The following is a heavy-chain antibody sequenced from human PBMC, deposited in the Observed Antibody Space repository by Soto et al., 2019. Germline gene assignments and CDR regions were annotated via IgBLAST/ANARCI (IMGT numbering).Heavy chain of an antibody. CDR1: GFTFSSYA. J-gene: IGHJ4*02. Sequence: GGSLRLSCAASGFTFSSYAMSWVRQAPGKGLKWLSSISGSGTSTYYADSVRGRFTISRDNSKNTMYLQMTNLKAEDTALYFCAKENTPDYGDYVDYWGQGT. D-gene: IGHD4-17*01. CDR2: ISGSGTST. CDR3: AKENTPDYGDYVDY. V-gene: IGHV3-23*01.